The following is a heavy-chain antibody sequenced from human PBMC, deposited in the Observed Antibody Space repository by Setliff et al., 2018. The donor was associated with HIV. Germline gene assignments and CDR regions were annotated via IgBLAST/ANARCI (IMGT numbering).Heavy chain of an antibody. CDR1: GFTFSYYG. CDR3: ARGDDSSGYYYGMDV. Sequence: GGSLRLSCAASGFTFSYYGMYWVRQAPGKGLEWVAFIRYDGSDKYYADSVKGRFTISRDNSKNTLYLQMNSLRAEDTAVYYCARGDDSSGYYYGMDVWGQGTTVTSP. V-gene: IGHV3-30*02. J-gene: IGHJ6*02. CDR2: IRYDGSDK. D-gene: IGHD3-22*01.